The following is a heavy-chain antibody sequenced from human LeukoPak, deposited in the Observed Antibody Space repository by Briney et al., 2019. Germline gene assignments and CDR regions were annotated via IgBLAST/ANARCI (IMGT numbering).Heavy chain of an antibody. CDR3: ARGYGDYPYYMDV. D-gene: IGHD4-17*01. CDR1: GGSISSSSYY. Sequence: SETLSLTCTVSGGSISSSSYYWGWIRQPPGTGLEWIGEINHSGSTNYNPSLKSRVTISVDTSKNQYSLKLSSVTAADPAVYYCARGYGDYPYYMDVWGKGTTVTVS. CDR2: INHSGST. V-gene: IGHV4-39*07. J-gene: IGHJ6*03.